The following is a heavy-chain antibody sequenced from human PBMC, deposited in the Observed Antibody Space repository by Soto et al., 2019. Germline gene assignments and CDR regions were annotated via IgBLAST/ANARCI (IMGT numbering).Heavy chain of an antibody. D-gene: IGHD3-22*01. J-gene: IGHJ3*02. V-gene: IGHV5-51*01. CDR3: ASPADYYDSSGQDAFDI. CDR2: IYPGDSDT. Sequence: RGESLKISCKGSGYSFTSYWIGWVRQMPGKGLEWMGIIYPGDSDTRYSPSFQGQVTISADKSISTAYLQWSSLKASDTAMYYCASPADYYDSSGQDAFDIWGQGTMVTVSS. CDR1: GYSFTSYW.